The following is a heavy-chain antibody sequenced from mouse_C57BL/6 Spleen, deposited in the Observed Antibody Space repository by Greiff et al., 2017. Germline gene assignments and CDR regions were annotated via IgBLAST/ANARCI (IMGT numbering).Heavy chain of an antibody. J-gene: IGHJ4*01. V-gene: IGHV5-17*01. Sequence: EVQGVESGGGLVKPGGSLKLSCAASGFTFSDYGMHWVRQAPEKGLEWVAYISSGSSTIYYADTVKGRFTISRDNAKNTLFLQMTSLRSEDTAMYYCARITTVVALYYYAMDYWGQGTSVTVSS. CDR3: ARITTVVALYYYAMDY. CDR1: GFTFSDYG. CDR2: ISSGSSTI. D-gene: IGHD1-1*01.